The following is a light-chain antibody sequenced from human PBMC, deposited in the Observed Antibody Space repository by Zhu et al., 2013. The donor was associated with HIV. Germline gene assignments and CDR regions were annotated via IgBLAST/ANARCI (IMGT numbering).Light chain of an antibody. Sequence: EIVLTQSPGTLSLSPGERATLSCRASQSVSSSHLHWYQQKTGQAPRLLIYGASRRAPGIPDRFSGSASGTDFTLTISRLEPEDFAVYYCQHYGSSRTFGQGTKVEIK. CDR3: QHYGSSRT. J-gene: IGKJ1*01. CDR1: QSVSSSH. CDR2: GAS. V-gene: IGKV3-20*01.